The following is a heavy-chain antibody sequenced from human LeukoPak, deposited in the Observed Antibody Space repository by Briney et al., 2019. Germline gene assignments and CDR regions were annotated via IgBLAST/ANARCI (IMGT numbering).Heavy chain of an antibody. CDR1: GGTFSSYA. CDR2: IIPIFGTA. Sequence: SVKVSCKASGGTFSSYAISWVRQAPGQGLEWMGGIIPIFGTANYAQKFQGRVTITADESTSTAYMELSRLRSDDTAMYYCTRGGATMFHYWGQGTLVTVSS. D-gene: IGHD3-10*01. CDR3: TRGGATMFHY. J-gene: IGHJ4*02. V-gene: IGHV1-69*13.